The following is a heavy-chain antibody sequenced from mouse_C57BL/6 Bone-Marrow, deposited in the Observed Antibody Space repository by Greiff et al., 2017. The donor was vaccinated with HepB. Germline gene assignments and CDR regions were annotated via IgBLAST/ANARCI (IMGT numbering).Heavy chain of an antibody. Sequence: VQLQQSVAELVRPGASVKLSCTASGFNIKNTYMHWVKQRPEQGLEWIGRIDPANGNTKYAPKFQGKATITADTSSNTAYLQLSSLTSEDSAVYFCARDPLYDDYYVGYFDYWGQGTTLTVSS. V-gene: IGHV14-3*01. J-gene: IGHJ2*01. D-gene: IGHD2-3*01. CDR3: ARDPLYDDYYVGYFDY. CDR1: GFNIKNTY. CDR2: IDPANGNT.